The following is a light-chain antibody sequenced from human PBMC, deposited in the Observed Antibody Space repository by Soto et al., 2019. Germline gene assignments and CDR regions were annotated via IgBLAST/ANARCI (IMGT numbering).Light chain of an antibody. CDR2: AAS. CDR1: QSISSY. J-gene: IGKJ3*01. V-gene: IGKV1-39*01. CDR3: QQSYSTPLT. Sequence: DIQMTQSPSSLSASVGDRVTITCRASQSISSYLNWYQQKPGKAPKLLIYAASSLQSGVPSRFSGSGSGTDFTLTISSLQPADFATYYCQQSYSTPLTFGPGTKVDTK.